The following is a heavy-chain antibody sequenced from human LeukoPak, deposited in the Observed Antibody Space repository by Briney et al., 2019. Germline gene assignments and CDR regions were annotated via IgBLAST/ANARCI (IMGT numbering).Heavy chain of an antibody. CDR2: IYTSGST. J-gene: IGHJ4*02. D-gene: IGHD6-19*01. V-gene: IGHV4-4*07. Sequence: PSETLSLTCTVSGGSISSYYWSWIRQPAGKGLEWIGRIYTSGSTNYNPSLKSRVTMSVDTSKNQFSLKLSSVTAADTAVYYCARDLRSYSSGWSGIDYWGQGTLVTVSS. CDR3: ARDLRSYSSGWSGIDY. CDR1: GGSISSYY.